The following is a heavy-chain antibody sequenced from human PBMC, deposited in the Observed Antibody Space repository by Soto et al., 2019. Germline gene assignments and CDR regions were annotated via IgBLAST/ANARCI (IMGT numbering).Heavy chain of an antibody. CDR3: ARGMQGRGTYCSSISCPYYFDY. J-gene: IGHJ4*02. D-gene: IGHD2-2*01. CDR2: IYYSGTT. Sequence: PSETLSLTCTVSGGSISNYYWTWIRQPPGKGLQWIGYIYYSGTTNYNPSLKSRVTISVDTSKNQFSLKLSSVTAADSAVYFCARGMQGRGTYCSSISCPYYFDYWGQGSVVTVSS. V-gene: IGHV4-59*01. CDR1: GGSISNYY.